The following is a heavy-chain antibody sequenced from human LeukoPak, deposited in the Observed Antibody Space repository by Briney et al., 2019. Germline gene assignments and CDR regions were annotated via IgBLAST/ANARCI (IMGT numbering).Heavy chain of an antibody. CDR1: GFTFSSYW. V-gene: IGHV3-74*01. Sequence: SGGSLRLSCAASGFTFSSYWIHWVRQAPGKGLVWVSRINTDGSITSYADSVKGRFTISRDNAKNSLYLQMNSLRAEDTALYYCVRDISGYYFDYWGQGTLVTVSS. D-gene: IGHD3-22*01. J-gene: IGHJ4*02. CDR3: VRDISGYYFDY. CDR2: INTDGSIT.